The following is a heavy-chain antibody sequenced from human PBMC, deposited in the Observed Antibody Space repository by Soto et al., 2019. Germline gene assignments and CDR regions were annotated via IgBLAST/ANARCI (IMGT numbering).Heavy chain of an antibody. CDR2: IYTGGTT. CDR3: AREGGGHGGFFDL. D-gene: IGHD5-12*01. Sequence: PGGSLRLSCAASGFGVSNNFLTWVRQAPGKGLEWVSIIYTGGTTYYTDSVKGRFTISRDNSKNTLYLQMSNLRVEDTAIYYCAREGGGHGGFFDLWGQGTLVTVSS. V-gene: IGHV3-53*01. J-gene: IGHJ4*02. CDR1: GFGVSNNF.